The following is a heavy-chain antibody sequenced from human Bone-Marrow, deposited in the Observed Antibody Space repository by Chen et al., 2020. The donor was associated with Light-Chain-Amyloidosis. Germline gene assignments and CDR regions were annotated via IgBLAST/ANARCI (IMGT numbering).Heavy chain of an antibody. CDR2: IFYSGST. J-gene: IGHJ6*02. V-gene: IGHV4-31*03. Sequence: QVQLQESGPGLVRPSQTLSLTCTVPGVPISSAGYYWSWIRQHPGKGLEWIGHIFYSGSTYANPSLKSRVAISVDTSKNQFSLKVSSVTAADTAVYYCARADASYYYYGMDVWGQGTTVTVSS. CDR1: GVPISSAGYY. CDR3: ARADASYYYYGMDV.